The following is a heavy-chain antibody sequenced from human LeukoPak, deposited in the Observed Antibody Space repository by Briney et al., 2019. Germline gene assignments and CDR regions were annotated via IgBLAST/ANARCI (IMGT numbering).Heavy chain of an antibody. D-gene: IGHD3-22*01. Sequence: PSETLSLTCAVYGGSFSGYYWSWIRRPPGKGLEWIGEINHSGSTNYNPSLKSRVTISVDTSKNQFSLKLSSVTAADTAVYYCARRTYYYDSSGSRGAFDIWGQGTMVTVSS. CDR3: ARRTYYYDSSGSRGAFDI. V-gene: IGHV4-34*01. CDR2: INHSGST. CDR1: GGSFSGYY. J-gene: IGHJ3*02.